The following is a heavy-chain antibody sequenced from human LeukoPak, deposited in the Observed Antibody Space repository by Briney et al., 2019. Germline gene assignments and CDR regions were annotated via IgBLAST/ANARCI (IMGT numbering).Heavy chain of an antibody. D-gene: IGHD3-16*01. V-gene: IGHV3-30*02. CDR2: TRYDGSSQ. Sequence: GGSLRLSCAASGFTFSSYGMHWVRQAPGKGLEWVAFTRYDGSSQYYADSVKGRFTISRDNSENTLYLQMNRLRAEDTAVYYCAKDLWVFIFDYWGQGTLVTVSS. J-gene: IGHJ4*02. CDR3: AKDLWVFIFDY. CDR1: GFTFSSYG.